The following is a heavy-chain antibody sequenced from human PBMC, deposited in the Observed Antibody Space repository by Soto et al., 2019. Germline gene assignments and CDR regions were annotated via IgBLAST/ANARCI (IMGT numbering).Heavy chain of an antibody. CDR1: GGSFSGYY. CDR3: AREWLGGNHY. V-gene: IGHV4-34*01. Sequence: QVQLQQWGAGLLKPSETLSLTCAVYGGSFSGYYWSWTRQPPGKGLEWIGEINHSGSTNYNPSLNSRVTISVNTLMNQFFLLLTAVTAADTAVYYCAREWLGGNHYWGQGTLVTVSS. CDR2: INHSGST. J-gene: IGHJ4*02. D-gene: IGHD5-18*01.